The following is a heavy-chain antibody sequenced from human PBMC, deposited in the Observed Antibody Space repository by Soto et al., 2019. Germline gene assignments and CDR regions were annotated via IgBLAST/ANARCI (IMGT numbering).Heavy chain of an antibody. D-gene: IGHD3-3*01. CDR1: GGSISSSSYY. J-gene: IGHJ5*02. CDR2: IYYSGST. V-gene: IGHV4-39*01. CDR3: ARHIKYYDFWSGYYKWFDP. Sequence: QLQLQESGPGLVKPSETLSLTCTVSGGSISSSSYYWGWIRQPPGKGLEWIGSIYYSGSTYYNPSLKSRVTISLDTSKNQFSLKLSSVTAAETAVYYCARHIKYYDFWSGYYKWFDPWGQGTLVTVSS.